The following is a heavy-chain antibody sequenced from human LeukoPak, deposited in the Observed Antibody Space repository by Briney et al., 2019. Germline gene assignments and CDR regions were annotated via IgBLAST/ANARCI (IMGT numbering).Heavy chain of an antibody. CDR2: IYYSGST. J-gene: IGHJ4*02. CDR1: GGSISSYY. CDR3: ARAWPDCGAYYRFDY. D-gene: IGHD4-17*01. Sequence: SETLSLTCTASGGSISSYYWSWIRQPPGKGLEWIGYIYYSGSTNYNPSLKSRVTISVDTSKNQFSLKLSSVTAADTAVYYCARAWPDCGAYYRFDYWGQGTLVSVSS. V-gene: IGHV4-59*01.